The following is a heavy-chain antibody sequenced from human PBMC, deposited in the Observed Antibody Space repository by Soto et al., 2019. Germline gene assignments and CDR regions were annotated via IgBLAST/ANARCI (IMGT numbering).Heavy chain of an antibody. V-gene: IGHV4-59*12. Sequence: SETLSLTCSVSNGSISGFYWTWMRQPPGKILEWIGYIHYSGRTDYNPYLTSRATMSVDTSKNQFSLNLKSITAADTAVYSCVRGGVGSGNHFDSWGRGTLVTVSS. CDR1: NGSISGFY. J-gene: IGHJ4*02. CDR2: IHYSGRT. D-gene: IGHD1-26*01. CDR3: VRGGVGSGNHFDS.